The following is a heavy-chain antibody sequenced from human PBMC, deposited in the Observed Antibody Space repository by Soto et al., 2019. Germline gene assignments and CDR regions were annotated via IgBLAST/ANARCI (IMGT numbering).Heavy chain of an antibody. Sequence: PGGSLRLSCAASGFTFSSYWMSWVRQAPGKGLEWVANIKQDGSEKYYVDSVKGRFTISRDNAKNSLYLQMNSLRAEDTAVYYCARVTWGGSDHYYYGMDVWGQGTTVTVSS. CDR1: GFTFSSYW. CDR2: IKQDGSEK. J-gene: IGHJ6*02. D-gene: IGHD2-15*01. V-gene: IGHV3-7*05. CDR3: ARVTWGGSDHYYYGMDV.